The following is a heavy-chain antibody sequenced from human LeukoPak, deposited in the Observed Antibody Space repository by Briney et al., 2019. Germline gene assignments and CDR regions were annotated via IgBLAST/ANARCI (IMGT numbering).Heavy chain of an antibody. CDR1: GFTFSSYW. CDR3: ARDPVVRGVITHYYYGMDV. V-gene: IGHV3-7*01. J-gene: IGHJ6*02. D-gene: IGHD3-10*01. Sequence: GGSLRLSCAASGFTFSSYWMSWVRQAPGKGLEWVANIKQDGSEKYYVDSVKGRFTISRDNAKNSLYLQMNSLRAEDTAVYYCARDPVVRGVITHYYYGMDVWGQGTMVTVSS. CDR2: IKQDGSEK.